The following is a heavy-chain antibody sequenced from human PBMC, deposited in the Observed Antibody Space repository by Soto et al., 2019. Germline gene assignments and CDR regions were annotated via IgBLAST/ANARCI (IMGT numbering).Heavy chain of an antibody. D-gene: IGHD4-17*01. V-gene: IGHV3-23*01. CDR1: GFMFSTYA. CDR2: ISSSGEST. Sequence: PGGSLRLSCAASGFMFSTYAMNWVRQAPGKGLEWVSAISSSGESTYYADSVRGRFSISIDNSINTLYLQMRSLRPEDTAVYYFAHPRGYGVFDAVDIWGQGTMVTVSS. J-gene: IGHJ3*02. CDR3: AHPRGYGVFDAVDI.